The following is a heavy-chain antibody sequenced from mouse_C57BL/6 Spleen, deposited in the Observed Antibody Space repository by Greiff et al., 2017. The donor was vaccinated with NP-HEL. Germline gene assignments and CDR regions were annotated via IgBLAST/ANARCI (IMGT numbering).Heavy chain of an antibody. D-gene: IGHD1-1*01. J-gene: IGHJ3*01. Sequence: QVQLQQSGAELVMPGASVKLSCKASGYTFTSYWMHWVKQRPGQGLERIGEIDPSDSYTNYNQKFKGKSTLTVDKSSSTAYMQLSSLTSEDSAVYYCAREDTTVVDPFAYWGQGTLVTVSA. CDR3: AREDTTVVDPFAY. V-gene: IGHV1-69*01. CDR2: IDPSDSYT. CDR1: GYTFTSYW.